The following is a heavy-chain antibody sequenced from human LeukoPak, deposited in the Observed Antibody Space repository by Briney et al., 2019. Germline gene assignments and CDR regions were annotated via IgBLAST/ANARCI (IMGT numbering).Heavy chain of an antibody. Sequence: PGGSLRLSCATSGFTFSFYGMHWVRQAPGKGLEWVAFIQYDGSYKFYADSVQGRFSISRDNSKSTLYLQMNSLRAEDTALYYCAKDGKKYGSTWDFDYWGQGTLVTVSS. CDR2: IQYDGSYK. CDR3: AKDGKKYGSTWDFDY. V-gene: IGHV3-30*02. CDR1: GFTFSFYG. J-gene: IGHJ4*02. D-gene: IGHD6-13*01.